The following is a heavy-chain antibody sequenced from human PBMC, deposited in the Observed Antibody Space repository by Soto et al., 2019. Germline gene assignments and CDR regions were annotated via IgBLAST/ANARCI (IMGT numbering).Heavy chain of an antibody. CDR3: ARMLTTVTYYYYGMDV. Sequence: QVQLVQSGAEVKKPGSSVKVSCKASGGTFSSYAISWVRQAPGQGLEWMGGIIPIFGTANYAQKFQGRVTITADESTRTAYMELSSLRSEDTAVYYCARMLTTVTYYYYGMDVWGQGTTVTVSS. V-gene: IGHV1-69*01. J-gene: IGHJ6*02. D-gene: IGHD4-4*01. CDR2: IIPIFGTA. CDR1: GGTFSSYA.